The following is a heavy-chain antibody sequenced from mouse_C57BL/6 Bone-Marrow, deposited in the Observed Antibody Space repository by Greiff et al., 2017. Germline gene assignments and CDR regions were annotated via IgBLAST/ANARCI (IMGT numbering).Heavy chain of an antibody. Sequence: VQLKESGGGLVQPGGSLKLSCAASGFTFSDYYMYWVRQTPEKRLEWVAYISNGGGSTYYPDTVKGRFTISRDNAKNTLYLQMSRLKSEDTAMYYCARHNYYVSSYGLDYWGQGTTLTVSS. CDR3: ARHNYYVSSYGLDY. D-gene: IGHD1-1*01. V-gene: IGHV5-12*01. CDR2: ISNGGGST. CDR1: GFTFSDYY. J-gene: IGHJ2*01.